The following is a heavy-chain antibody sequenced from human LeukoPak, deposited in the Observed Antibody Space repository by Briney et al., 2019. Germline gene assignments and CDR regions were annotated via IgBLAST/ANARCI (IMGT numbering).Heavy chain of an antibody. V-gene: IGHV3-7*01. CDR1: GFTFSSYW. CDR3: ARDPGIAAPLGAFDI. Sequence: GGSLRLSCAASGFTFSSYWMSWVRQAPGKGLEWVANIKQDGSEKYYVDSVKGRFTISRDNAKNSLYLQMNSLRAEDTAVYYCARDPGIAAPLGAFDIWGQGTMVTVSS. CDR2: IKQDGSEK. D-gene: IGHD6-6*01. J-gene: IGHJ3*02.